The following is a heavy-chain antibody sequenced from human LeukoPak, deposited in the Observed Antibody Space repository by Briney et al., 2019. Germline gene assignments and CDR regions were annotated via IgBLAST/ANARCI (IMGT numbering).Heavy chain of an antibody. CDR3: ATDLDGSSTSCFDY. J-gene: IGHJ4*02. D-gene: IGHD2-2*01. V-gene: IGHV1-24*01. Sequence: ASVKVSCKVSGYTLTELSMHWVRQAPGKGLEWMGGFDPEDGETIYAQKFQGRVTMTEDTSTDTAYMELSSLRSEDTAVYYCATDLDGSSTSCFDYWGQGTLVTVSS. CDR2: FDPEDGET. CDR1: GYTLTELS.